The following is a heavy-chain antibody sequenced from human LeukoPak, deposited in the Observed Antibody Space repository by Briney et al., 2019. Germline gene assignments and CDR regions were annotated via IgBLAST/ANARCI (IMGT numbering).Heavy chain of an antibody. V-gene: IGHV1-8*01. CDR3: ARGRRMAPAGGTRGYYFDY. D-gene: IGHD6-13*01. J-gene: IGHJ4*02. CDR1: GYTFTSYD. CDR2: MNPNSGNT. Sequence: ASVKVSCKASGYTFTSYDINWVRQATGQGLEWMGWMNPNSGNTGYAQKFQGRVTMTRNTSISTAYMELSSLRSEDTAVYYCARGRRMAPAGGTRGYYFDYWGRGTLVTVSS.